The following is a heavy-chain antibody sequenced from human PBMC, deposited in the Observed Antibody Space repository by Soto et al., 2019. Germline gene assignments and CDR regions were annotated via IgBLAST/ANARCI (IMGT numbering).Heavy chain of an antibody. CDR1: GYTFTSYG. CDR3: AGTVTTRNSYYFDS. J-gene: IGHJ4*02. CDR2: ISAYNGNT. D-gene: IGHD4-17*01. V-gene: IGHV1-18*01. Sequence: QVQLVQSGAEVKKPGASVKVSCKASGYTFTSYGISWVRQAPGQVLEWMGWISAYNGNTNYAQKLQGRVTMTTDTSTRPADMELRSLRSDDTAVYYCAGTVTTRNSYYFDSWGQGTLVTVPS.